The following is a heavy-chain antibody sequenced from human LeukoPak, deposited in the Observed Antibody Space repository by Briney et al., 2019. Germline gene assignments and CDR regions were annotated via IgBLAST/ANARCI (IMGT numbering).Heavy chain of an antibody. V-gene: IGHV1-69*06. Sequence: SVKVSCKASGGTFSSYAISWVRQAPGQGLEWMGGIIPIFGTANYAQKFQGRVTITADKSTSTAYMELSSLRSEDTAVYYCAREGSGGLIVGAIIGYFDYWGQGTLVTVSS. CDR3: AREGSGGLIVGAIIGYFDY. J-gene: IGHJ4*02. D-gene: IGHD1-26*01. CDR1: GGTFSSYA. CDR2: IIPIFGTA.